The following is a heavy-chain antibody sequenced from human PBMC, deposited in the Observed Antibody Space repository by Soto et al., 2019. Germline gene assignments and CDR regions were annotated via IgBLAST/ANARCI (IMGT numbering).Heavy chain of an antibody. V-gene: IGHV3-21*01. CDR3: SGCSRAACPQNYGMDV. D-gene: IGHD2-15*01. Sequence: EVHLVESGGGLVKPGGSLRLSCAVSGFTFSSCTMNWVRQAPGKGLEWVSSISPSTSHIYYADSVKGRFTISRANAIDSMILQMNILRAEDTAVYYCSGCSRAACPQNYGMDVWGKGTTVTVTS. J-gene: IGHJ6*04. CDR2: ISPSTSHI. CDR1: GFTFSSCT.